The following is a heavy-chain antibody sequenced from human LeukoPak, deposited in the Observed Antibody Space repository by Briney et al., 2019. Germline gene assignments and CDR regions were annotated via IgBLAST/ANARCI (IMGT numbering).Heavy chain of an antibody. V-gene: IGHV3-21*01. CDR1: RFTFNTDT. D-gene: IGHD3-10*01. CDR3: AKGPIFKDGSGSYSNFDY. CDR2: ISSSSSSK. Sequence: PGGSLRLSCAASRFTFNTDTMTWVRQAPGKGLEWLSSISSSSSSKYYADSVRGRFIISRDNAKKSLYLQMNSLRAEDTAVYYCAKGPIFKDGSGSYSNFDYWGQGTLVTVSS. J-gene: IGHJ4*02.